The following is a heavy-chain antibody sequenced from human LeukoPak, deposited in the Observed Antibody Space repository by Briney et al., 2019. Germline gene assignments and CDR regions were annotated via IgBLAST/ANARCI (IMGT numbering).Heavy chain of an antibody. J-gene: IGHJ6*04. D-gene: IGHD6-13*01. CDR2: INGSGGSK. CDR3: AKERCWSPYGMDV. Sequence: GGSLRLSCAASVFTFSSYAMSWVRQAPGKGLEWVSAINGSGGSKYYVDSVKGRFTISRDNSKNTLYLQMNSLRAEDTAVYYCAKERCWSPYGMDVWGKGTTVTVSS. CDR1: VFTFSSYA. V-gene: IGHV3-23*01.